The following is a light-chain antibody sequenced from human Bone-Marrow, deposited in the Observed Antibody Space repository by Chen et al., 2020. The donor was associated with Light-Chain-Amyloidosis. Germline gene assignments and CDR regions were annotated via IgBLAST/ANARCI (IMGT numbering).Light chain of an antibody. CDR3: CSFAGGVVP. Sequence: QSALSQPASVSGSPGQSITISCTGAGNDVGIYKLVSWYQHHPGKAPKLIIYEATARPSGVSTRFSGCQSGNTASLTISGLQAEDEADYYCCSFAGGVVPFGGGTKVTV. V-gene: IGLV2-23*01. CDR2: EAT. J-gene: IGLJ2*01. CDR1: GNDVGIYKL.